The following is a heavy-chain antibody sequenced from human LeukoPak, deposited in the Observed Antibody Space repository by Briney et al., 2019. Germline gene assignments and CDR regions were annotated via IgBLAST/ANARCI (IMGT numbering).Heavy chain of an antibody. Sequence: SETLSLTCAVSGYSISSGYYWGWIRQPPGKGLEWIGSIYHSGSTYYNPSLKSRVTISVDTSKNQFSLKLSPVTAADTAVYYCARVLVVVAATSYYYYGMDVWGKGTTVTVSS. CDR1: GYSISSGYY. D-gene: IGHD2-15*01. CDR3: ARVLVVVAATSYYYYGMDV. J-gene: IGHJ6*04. CDR2: IYHSGST. V-gene: IGHV4-38-2*01.